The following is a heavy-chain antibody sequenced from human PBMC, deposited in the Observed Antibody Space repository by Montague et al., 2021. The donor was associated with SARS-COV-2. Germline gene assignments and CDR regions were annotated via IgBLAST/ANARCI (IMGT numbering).Heavy chain of an antibody. J-gene: IGHJ6*02. CDR1: GFTFSSYW. CDR2: IKQDGSEK. CDR3: ARMGSSWYVRYYYYYGMDV. V-gene: IGHV3-7*01. D-gene: IGHD6-13*01. Sequence: SLRLSCAASGFTFSSYWMSWVRQAPGKGLEWVANIKQDGSEKYYVDSVKGRFTISRDNAKNSLYLQMNSLRAEDKAVYYCARMGSSWYVRYYYYYGMDVGGQGTTVTVSS.